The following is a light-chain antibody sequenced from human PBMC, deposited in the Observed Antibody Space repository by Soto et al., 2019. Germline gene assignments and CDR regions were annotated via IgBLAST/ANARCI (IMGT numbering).Light chain of an antibody. CDR3: GTWDSRLSGYVV. CDR1: NSNIGNNY. CDR2: ESD. J-gene: IGLJ2*01. Sequence: QSVLTQPPSVSAAPGQKVTISCSGSNSNIGNNYVSWYQHVPGTAPRLVIYESDKRPPGIPDRFSGSKSGTSATLGITGLQTGDEADYYCGTWDSRLSGYVVFGGGIKLTVL. V-gene: IGLV1-51*02.